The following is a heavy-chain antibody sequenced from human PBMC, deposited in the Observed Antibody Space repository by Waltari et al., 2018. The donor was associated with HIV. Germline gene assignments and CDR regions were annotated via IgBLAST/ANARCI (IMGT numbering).Heavy chain of an antibody. Sequence: QVQLQESGPGLVKPSGTLSLTCTVSGGSISSPNWWSWVRQPPRKGLEWIGKIYHSGSTNYNPSLKSRVTISVDRSKNQFSLKLSSVTAADTAVYYCATGYGDDGGGTFDIWGQGTLVTVSS. V-gene: IGHV4-4*02. CDR3: ATGYGDDGGGTFDI. D-gene: IGHD4-17*01. J-gene: IGHJ3*02. CDR2: IYHSGST. CDR1: GGSISSPNW.